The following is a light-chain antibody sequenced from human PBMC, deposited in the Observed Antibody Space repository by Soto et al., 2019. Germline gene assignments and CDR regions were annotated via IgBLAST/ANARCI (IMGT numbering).Light chain of an antibody. Sequence: DIVLTQSPGTLSLSPGERAILSCRASQSVSSKLSWYQQKPGQAPRLLIYGASTRATGIPARFSGSGSGTEFTLTISSLQSEDFAVYYCQQYNNWPSITFGQGTRLEIK. CDR3: QQYNNWPSIT. CDR1: QSVSSK. J-gene: IGKJ5*01. V-gene: IGKV3D-15*01. CDR2: GAS.